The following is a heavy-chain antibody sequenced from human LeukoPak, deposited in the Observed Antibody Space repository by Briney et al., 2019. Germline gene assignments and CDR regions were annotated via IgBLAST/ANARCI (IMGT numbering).Heavy chain of an antibody. Sequence: GRSLRLSCAASGFTFDDYAMHWVRQAPGKGLEWVSGISWNSGRIGYADSVKGRFTISRDNAKNSLYLQMNSLRAEDTAVYYCARVRHDYGDAYYFDYWGQGTLVTVSS. V-gene: IGHV3-9*01. CDR1: GFTFDDYA. J-gene: IGHJ4*02. CDR3: ARVRHDYGDAYYFDY. CDR2: ISWNSGRI. D-gene: IGHD4-17*01.